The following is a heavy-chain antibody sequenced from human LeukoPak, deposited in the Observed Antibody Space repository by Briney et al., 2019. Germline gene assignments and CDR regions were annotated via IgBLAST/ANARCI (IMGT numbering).Heavy chain of an antibody. CDR1: GFTLSNSW. J-gene: IGHJ4*02. CDR3: ARHSAGYTTFFDY. D-gene: IGHD5-24*01. Sequence: PGGSLRLSCAASGFTLSNSWMSWVRQAPGKGLEWVANIMQDGSEKYYVDSVKGRFTISRDNAKNSLYLQMNSLRAEDTAVYYCARHSAGYTTFFDYWGQGTLVTVSS. V-gene: IGHV3-7*04. CDR2: IMQDGSEK.